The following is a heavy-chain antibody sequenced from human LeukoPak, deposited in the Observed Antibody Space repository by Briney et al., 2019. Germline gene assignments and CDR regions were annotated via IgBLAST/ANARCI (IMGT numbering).Heavy chain of an antibody. V-gene: IGHV4-31*03. Sequence: SQTLSLTCTVSGGSISSGGYYWSWIRQHPGKGLEWIGYIYYSGSTYYSPSLKSRVTISVDTSKNQFSLKLSSVTAADTAVYYCATGTSMVRGGTETWGQGTLVTVSS. CDR2: IYYSGST. D-gene: IGHD3-10*01. CDR3: ATGTSMVRGGTET. J-gene: IGHJ5*02. CDR1: GGSISSGGYY.